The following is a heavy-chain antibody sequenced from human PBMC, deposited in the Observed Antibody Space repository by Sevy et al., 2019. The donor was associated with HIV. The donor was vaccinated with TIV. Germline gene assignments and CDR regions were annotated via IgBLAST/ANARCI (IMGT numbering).Heavy chain of an antibody. J-gene: IGHJ4*02. Sequence: ASVKVSCKASGYTFTSYDINWVRQATGQGLEWMGWMNPNSGNTGYAQKFQGRGTMTRNTSISTAYLELSSLRSEDTAVYYCARAGAYDSSGYYQIDYWGQGTLVTVSS. CDR1: GYTFTSYD. CDR2: MNPNSGNT. D-gene: IGHD3-22*01. V-gene: IGHV1-8*01. CDR3: ARAGAYDSSGYYQIDY.